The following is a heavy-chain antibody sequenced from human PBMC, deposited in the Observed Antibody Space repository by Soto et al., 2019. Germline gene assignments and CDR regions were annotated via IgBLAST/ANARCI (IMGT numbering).Heavy chain of an antibody. CDR1: DNTFTYYG. CDR3: AATGGRYVGLDV. J-gene: IGHJ6*02. CDR2: ISVYNANT. Sequence: QAQLVQSGSEVKRPGASVKVSCRCSDNTFTYYGINWVRQAPGQGLEWLGWISVYNANTKDALKLPERVTLTADTSTRTAYLEVLILTSNCSGIYVCAATGGRYVGLDVWGQGTTVTVSS. V-gene: IGHV1-18*01. D-gene: IGHD2-8*02.